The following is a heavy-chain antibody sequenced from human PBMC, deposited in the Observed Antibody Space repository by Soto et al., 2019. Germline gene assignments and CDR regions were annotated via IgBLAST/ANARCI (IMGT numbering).Heavy chain of an antibody. Sequence: VQLVESGGGVVQPGTSLRLSCVGSGFTFRSYVIHWVRQAPGKGLEWVSFSSATGAGTYYADSVKGRFTISRDNSKNTLYLQMTSLRADDTAVYYCAKDRRAGGNYGFYSDFWGQGALVIVSS. CDR3: AKDRRAGGNYGFYSDF. CDR2: SSATGAGT. J-gene: IGHJ4*02. CDR1: GFTFRSYV. V-gene: IGHV3-23*04. D-gene: IGHD1-7*01.